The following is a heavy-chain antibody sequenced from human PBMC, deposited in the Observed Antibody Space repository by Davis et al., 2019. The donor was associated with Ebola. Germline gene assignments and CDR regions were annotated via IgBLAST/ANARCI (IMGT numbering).Heavy chain of an antibody. D-gene: IGHD3-3*01. CDR3: ARDPYYDFWSGYWN. Sequence: GESLKISCAASGFTFSSYAMSWVRQAPGKGLEWVSAISGSGGSTYYADSVKGRFTISRDNSKNTLYLQMNSLRAEDTAVYYCARDPYYDFWSGYWNWGQGTLVTVSS. CDR2: ISGSGGST. J-gene: IGHJ4*02. CDR1: GFTFSSYA. V-gene: IGHV3-23*01.